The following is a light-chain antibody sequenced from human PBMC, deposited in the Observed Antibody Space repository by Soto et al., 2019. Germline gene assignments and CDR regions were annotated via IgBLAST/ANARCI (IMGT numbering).Light chain of an antibody. CDR3: QQYGSSPWT. J-gene: IGKJ1*01. CDR1: QSVSSSY. Sequence: EIVLTQSPGTLSLSPGERATLSCRASQSVSSSYLAWYQQKPGQAPRLLIYGASNRASGIPDRFSGSGSGIDFTLTISRLEPEDFAVYYCQQYGSSPWTFGQGTKVEIK. CDR2: GAS. V-gene: IGKV3-20*01.